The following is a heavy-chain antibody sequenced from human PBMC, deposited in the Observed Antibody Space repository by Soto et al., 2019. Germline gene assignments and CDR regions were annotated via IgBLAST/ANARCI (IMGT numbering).Heavy chain of an antibody. CDR2: ISGSGGST. CDR1: GFTFSSYA. D-gene: IGHD6-19*01. Sequence: EVQLLESGGGLVQPGGSLRLSCAASGFTFSSYAMSWVRQAPGKGLEWVSAISGSGGSTYYAESVKGRFTISRDNSKNTLYLQMNSLRAEDTAVYYCATRSNSSGWYGFDYWGQGTLVTVSS. V-gene: IGHV3-23*01. J-gene: IGHJ4*02. CDR3: ATRSNSSGWYGFDY.